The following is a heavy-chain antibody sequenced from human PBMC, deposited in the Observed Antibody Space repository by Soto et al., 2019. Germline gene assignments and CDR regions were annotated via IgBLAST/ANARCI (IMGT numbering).Heavy chain of an antibody. CDR1: GGSVSGYY. J-gene: IGHJ4*02. V-gene: IGHV4-34*01. D-gene: IGHD5-18*01. CDR3: ASGKLQLRTTFFDY. Sequence: QVQLQQWGAGLLKPTETLSLTCAVYGGSVSGYYWSWIRQPPGKGLEWIGEINHSGSTNYNPSLKSRVTICVDTSKNQFSLKLSSETPADTAVYYCASGKLQLRTTFFDYWGQGTLVIVSS. CDR2: INHSGST.